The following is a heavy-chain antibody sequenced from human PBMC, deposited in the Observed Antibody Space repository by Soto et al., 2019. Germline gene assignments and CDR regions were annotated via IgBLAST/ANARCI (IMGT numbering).Heavy chain of an antibody. Sequence: QSGGSLRLSCKGSGFSFSSYAIHWARQAPGKGLEWVAVISYDGSNTFYGESVRGRFTISRDDSKNTVYLQMNSLRGEDTAIYYCGRDNMIQLWPPSSVDSWGQGALVTVSS. CDR1: GFSFSSYA. CDR2: ISYDGSNT. J-gene: IGHJ4*02. D-gene: IGHD5-18*01. CDR3: GRDNMIQLWPPSSVDS. V-gene: IGHV3-30*04.